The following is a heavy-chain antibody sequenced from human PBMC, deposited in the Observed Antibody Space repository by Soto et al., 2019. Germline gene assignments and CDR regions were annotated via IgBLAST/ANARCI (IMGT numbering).Heavy chain of an antibody. J-gene: IGHJ4*02. CDR1: GDGFSNYG. CDR3: ARVWYYDSSGYYAFDS. CDR2: ISAYDGQT. Sequence: QVQLVQSGAEVKKPGASVRVSCKASGDGFSNYGFSWVRQAPGQGLEWMGWISAYDGQTNYTKKFQGRVTMTTDTPSSTAYMELRSVRSDATAVYYCARVWYYDSSGYYAFDSGGLGTRVTVSS. D-gene: IGHD3-22*01. V-gene: IGHV1-18*01.